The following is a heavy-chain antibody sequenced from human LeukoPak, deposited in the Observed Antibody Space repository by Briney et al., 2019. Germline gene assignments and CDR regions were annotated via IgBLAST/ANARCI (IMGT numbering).Heavy chain of an antibody. V-gene: IGHV3-23*01. CDR2: ISGSGGGT. CDR1: GFTFSGYA. J-gene: IGHJ4*02. D-gene: IGHD5-24*01. CDR3: AKAGTEDGYNIYFDH. Sequence: GGSLRLSCGVSGFTFSGYAMSWVRQAPGKGLEWVSLISGSGGGTYYADSVKGRFTIFRDNAKNTLYLQTNSLRAEDTAVYYCAKAGTEDGYNIYFDHWGQGTLVTVS.